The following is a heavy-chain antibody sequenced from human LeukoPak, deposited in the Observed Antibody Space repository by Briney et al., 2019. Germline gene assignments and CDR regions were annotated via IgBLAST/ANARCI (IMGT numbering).Heavy chain of an antibody. CDR3: ARNLIPEQLVLNF. Sequence: SEALSLTCTVSGYSISSGYYWGWIRQPPGKGLEWIGSIYHSGSTYYNPSLKSRVTISVDTSKNQFSLNLKSVTPEDTAVYYCARNLIPEQLVLNFWGQGILVTVSS. D-gene: IGHD6-13*01. J-gene: IGHJ4*02. V-gene: IGHV4-38-2*02. CDR2: IYHSGST. CDR1: GYSISSGYY.